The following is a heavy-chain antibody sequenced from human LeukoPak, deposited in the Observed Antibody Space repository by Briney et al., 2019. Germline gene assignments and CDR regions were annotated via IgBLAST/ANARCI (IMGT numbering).Heavy chain of an antibody. Sequence: TGESLKISCKGSGYSFSTYWIGWVRQMPGKGLEWMGIIYPDDSDTRYSPSFQGQVTISADKSISTAYLQWSSLKASDTAMYYCARRGYCSGGGCYVTPFDIWGQGTMVTVSS. J-gene: IGHJ3*02. CDR3: ARRGYCSGGGCYVTPFDI. V-gene: IGHV5-51*01. D-gene: IGHD2-15*01. CDR1: GYSFSTYW. CDR2: IYPDDSDT.